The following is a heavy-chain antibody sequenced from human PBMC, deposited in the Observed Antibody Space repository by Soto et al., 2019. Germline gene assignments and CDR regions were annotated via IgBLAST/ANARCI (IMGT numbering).Heavy chain of an antibody. CDR1: GYSFASYW. CDR2: VYPSDSDT. V-gene: IGHV5-51*01. D-gene: IGHD1-26*01. Sequence: GESLKISCQGSGYSFASYWSGWVRQMPGKGLEWMGIVYPSDSDTRYSPPFQGQVTISADKSTSTAYLQWSSLQASDTAMYYCARGPTTDYFDYWGQGTLVTVSS. J-gene: IGHJ4*02. CDR3: ARGPTTDYFDY.